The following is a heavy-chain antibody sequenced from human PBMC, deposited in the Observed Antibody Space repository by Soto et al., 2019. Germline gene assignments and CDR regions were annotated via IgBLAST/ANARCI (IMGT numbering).Heavy chain of an antibody. J-gene: IGHJ5*02. V-gene: IGHV1-58*01. Sequence: ASVKVSCKVSGFTFITSTVQWVRQARGQPLEWIGWIVVGSGNTIYAQKFQERVTFTRDESTSTAYMELSSLRSEDTDVYYCEKDELYIRGVIHNWFDPWGQGTLVTVSS. CDR2: IVVGSGNT. CDR3: EKDELYIRGVIHNWFDP. D-gene: IGHD3-10*02. CDR1: GFTFITST.